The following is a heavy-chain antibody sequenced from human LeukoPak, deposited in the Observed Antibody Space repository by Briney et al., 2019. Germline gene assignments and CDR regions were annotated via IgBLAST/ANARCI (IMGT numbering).Heavy chain of an antibody. Sequence: SGTLSLTCTVSGGSISGSTYHWGWIRQPPGKGLEWIGNIFDSGSTKYNPSLKSRVAISVDTSKNQFSLKLSSVTAADTALYYCARDLGYCTNGVCFVAFDIWGRGSMVAVSS. CDR3: ARDLGYCTNGVCFVAFDI. CDR1: GGSISGSTYH. J-gene: IGHJ3*02. V-gene: IGHV4-39*07. D-gene: IGHD2-8*01. CDR2: IFDSGST.